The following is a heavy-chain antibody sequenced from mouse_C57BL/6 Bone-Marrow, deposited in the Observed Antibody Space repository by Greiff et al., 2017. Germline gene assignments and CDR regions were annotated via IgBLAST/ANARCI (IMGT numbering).Heavy chain of an antibody. V-gene: IGHV1-81*01. CDR3: ARSNYYGSSLYYFGD. D-gene: IGHD1-1*01. Sequence: QVQLKQSGAELARPGASVKLSCKASGYTFTSYGISWVKQRTGQGLEWIGEIYPRSGNTYYNEKFKGKATLTADKSSSTAYMELRSLTSEDSAVYFCARSNYYGSSLYYFGDWGQGTTLTVAS. CDR2: IYPRSGNT. CDR1: GYTFTSYG. J-gene: IGHJ2*01.